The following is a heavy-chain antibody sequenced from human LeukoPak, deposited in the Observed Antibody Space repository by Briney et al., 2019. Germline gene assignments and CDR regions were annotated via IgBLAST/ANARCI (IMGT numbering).Heavy chain of an antibody. Sequence: GGSLRLSCAASGFDFHNYVIHWVRQAPGKGLEWVAVISSDVNIKYYADSVKGRFTISRDSSSKMVSLQMNSLGTEDTAVYYCVREGFYESGSLPTLYFDYWGQGTLVTVSS. CDR1: GFDFHNYV. CDR3: VREGFYESGSLPTLYFDY. CDR2: ISSDVNIK. V-gene: IGHV3-30-3*01. D-gene: IGHD3-10*01. J-gene: IGHJ4*02.